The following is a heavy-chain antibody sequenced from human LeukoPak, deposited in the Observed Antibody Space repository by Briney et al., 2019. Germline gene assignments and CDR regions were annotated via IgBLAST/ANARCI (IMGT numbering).Heavy chain of an antibody. CDR3: ARGPSGYHNT. CDR2: FSGSGSST. CDR1: GFTFSSYA. D-gene: IGHD5-12*01. Sequence: PGGSLRLSCAASGFTFSSYAMSWVRQAPGKGLECISGFSGSGSSTYYADSVKGRFTISRDNSKNTLYLQMNSLRAEDTAVYYCARGPSGYHNTGGQGTLVTVSS. V-gene: IGHV3-23*01. J-gene: IGHJ4*02.